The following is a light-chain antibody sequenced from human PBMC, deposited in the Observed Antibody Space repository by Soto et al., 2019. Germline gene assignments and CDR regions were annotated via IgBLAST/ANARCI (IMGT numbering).Light chain of an antibody. Sequence: DIQMTQSPSTLSASVGDRVTITCRASQSISSWLAWYQQKPGKAPKLLIYDASSLESGVHSRFSGSGSRTEFTLTISSLQPYDFATYSCQQYNSYSWTVGQGTKVEIK. J-gene: IGKJ1*01. CDR3: QQYNSYSWT. V-gene: IGKV1-5*01. CDR1: QSISSW. CDR2: DAS.